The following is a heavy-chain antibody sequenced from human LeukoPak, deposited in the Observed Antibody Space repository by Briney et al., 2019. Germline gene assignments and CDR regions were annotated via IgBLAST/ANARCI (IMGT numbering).Heavy chain of an antibody. CDR2: ISVSGGGT. CDR1: GFTFSAYS. J-gene: IGHJ1*01. Sequence: GGSLRLSCVASGFTFSAYSMTWVRQAPGKGLDWVSSISVSGGGTYYADSVRGRFTISRDNSKNTLYLHMNSLRAEDTAVYYCVKDWRDESNCGGDCLQHWGQGTLVTVSS. V-gene: IGHV3-23*01. CDR3: VKDWRDESNCGGDCLQH. D-gene: IGHD2-21*02.